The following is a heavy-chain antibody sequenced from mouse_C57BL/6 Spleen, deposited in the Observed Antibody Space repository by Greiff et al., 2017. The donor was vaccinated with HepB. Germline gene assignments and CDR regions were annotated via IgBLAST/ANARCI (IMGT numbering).Heavy chain of an antibody. CDR3: ARSSPMDY. J-gene: IGHJ4*01. CDR1: GYSFTSYY. CDR2: IYPGSGNT. V-gene: IGHV1-66*01. Sequence: QVHVKQSGPELVKPGASVKISCKASGYSFTSYYIHWVKQRPGQGLEWIGWIYPGSGNTKYNEKFKGKATLTADTSSSTAYMQLSSLTSEDSAVYYCARSSPMDYWGQGTSVTVSS. D-gene: IGHD1-1*01.